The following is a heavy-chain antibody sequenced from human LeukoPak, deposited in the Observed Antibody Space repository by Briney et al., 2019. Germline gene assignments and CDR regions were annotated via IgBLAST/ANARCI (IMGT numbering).Heavy chain of an antibody. CDR3: ARSGYSGYGGDY. J-gene: IGHJ4*02. V-gene: IGHV5-51*01. Sequence: GESLKISCKGSEYSFSTYWIGWVRQMPGKGLEWMGIIYPSDSDTRYSPSFQGQVTISADKSISTAYLQWSSLRASDTAMYYCARSGYSGYGGDYWGQGTLITVSP. CDR1: EYSFSTYW. CDR2: IYPSDSDT. D-gene: IGHD5-12*01.